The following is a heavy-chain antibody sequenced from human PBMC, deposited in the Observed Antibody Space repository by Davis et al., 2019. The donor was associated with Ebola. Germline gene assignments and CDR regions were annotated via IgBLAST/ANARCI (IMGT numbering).Heavy chain of an antibody. Sequence: ASVKVSCKASGYTFANHGIHWVRQAPGQRLEWMAWIKIGDSYTKYSQKFEGRLTITVDTSANSADLELDSLTSEDTAVYYCAKSGAAPPGNWFDSWGQGTLGTVSS. D-gene: IGHD6-25*01. CDR1: GYTFANHG. V-gene: IGHV1-3*04. CDR2: IKIGDSYT. J-gene: IGHJ5*01. CDR3: AKSGAAPPGNWFDS.